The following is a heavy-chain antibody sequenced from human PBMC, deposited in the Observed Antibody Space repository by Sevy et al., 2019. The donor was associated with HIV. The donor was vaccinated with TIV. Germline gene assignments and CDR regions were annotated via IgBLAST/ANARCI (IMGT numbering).Heavy chain of an antibody. CDR2: MKEDGSDE. Sequence: GGSLRLSCAASGFTFSVYWMSWVRQAPGKGLEWVATMKEDGSDEDYVDSVKGRFTISRDNAKNSLYLQMESLRAEDTAVYYCARAQQVTMLVVIGGLYFDFWGQGTLVTVSS. CDR1: GFTFSVYW. V-gene: IGHV3-7*01. J-gene: IGHJ4*02. D-gene: IGHD3-22*01. CDR3: ARAQQVTMLVVIGGLYFDF.